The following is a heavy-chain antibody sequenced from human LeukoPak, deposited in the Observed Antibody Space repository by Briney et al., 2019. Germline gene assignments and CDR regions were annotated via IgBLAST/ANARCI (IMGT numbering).Heavy chain of an antibody. D-gene: IGHD5-18*01. J-gene: IGHJ4*02. V-gene: IGHV4-59*08. CDR3: ARVSSASLWLPLDS. CDR2: IHYTGST. CDR1: GDSISSSY. Sequence: SETLSLTCIVPGDSISSSYWSWIRHPPGKGLEWIGYIHYTGSTNYNPSLRSRVTISIDTSKNQFSLKLSSVTAADTAVYYCARVSSASLWLPLDSWGQGTLVTVSS.